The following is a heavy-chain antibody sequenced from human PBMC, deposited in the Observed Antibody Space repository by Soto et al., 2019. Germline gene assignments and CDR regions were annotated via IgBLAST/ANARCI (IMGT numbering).Heavy chain of an antibody. CDR2: ISYDGSNK. J-gene: IGHJ6*02. Sequence: PGGSLRLSCAASGFTFSSYGMHWVRQAPGKGLEWVAVISYDGSNKYYADSVKGRFTISRDNSKNTLYLQMNSLRAEDTAVYYCAKDLGYGDYYYYGMDVWGQGTTVTVSS. V-gene: IGHV3-30*18. D-gene: IGHD5-18*01. CDR1: GFTFSSYG. CDR3: AKDLGYGDYYYYGMDV.